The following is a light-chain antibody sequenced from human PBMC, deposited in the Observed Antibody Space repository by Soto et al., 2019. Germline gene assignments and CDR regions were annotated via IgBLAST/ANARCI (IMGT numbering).Light chain of an antibody. CDR3: SSYTSSTTLKV. Sequence: QSALTQPASVSGSPGQSITISCTGTSSDVGGYNYVSWYQQHPGKAPKLMIYDVSNRPSGVSNRFSGSKSGNTTSLTISGLQAEDEADYYCSSYTSSTTLKVFGGGPKLTVL. CDR2: DVS. J-gene: IGLJ2*01. CDR1: SSDVGGYNY. V-gene: IGLV2-14*03.